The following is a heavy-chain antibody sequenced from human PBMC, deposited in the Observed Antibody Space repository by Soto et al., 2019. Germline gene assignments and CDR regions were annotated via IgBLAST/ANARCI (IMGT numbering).Heavy chain of an antibody. CDR2: ISYDGSNK. CDR1: GFTFSSYA. J-gene: IGHJ4*02. CDR3: ARDASYYYDSSGYYFDY. D-gene: IGHD3-22*01. V-gene: IGHV3-30-3*01. Sequence: QVQLVESGGGVVQPGRSLRLSCAASGFTFSSYAMHWVRQAPGKGLEWVAVISYDGSNKYYADSVKGRFTISRDNSKNTLYLHMNSLRAEDTAVYYCARDASYYYDSSGYYFDYWGQGTLVTVSS.